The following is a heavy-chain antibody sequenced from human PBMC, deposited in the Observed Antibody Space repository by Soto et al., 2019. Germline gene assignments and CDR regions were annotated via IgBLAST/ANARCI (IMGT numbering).Heavy chain of an antibody. D-gene: IGHD2-8*02. J-gene: IGHJ4*02. CDR1: GDSVTSGSHY. Sequence: SETLSLTCTVSGDSVTSGSHYWSWIRQPPGKGLEYIGFIFYSENTSYHSSLKSRVTISVDTSKNQFSLKLSSVTAADTAVYYCARDKEHTHGAVLGYWGQGALVTVSS. CDR3: ARDKEHTHGAVLGY. CDR2: IFYSENT. V-gene: IGHV4-61*01.